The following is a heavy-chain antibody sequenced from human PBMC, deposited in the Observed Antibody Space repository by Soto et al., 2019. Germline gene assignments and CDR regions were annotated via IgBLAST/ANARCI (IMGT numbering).Heavy chain of an antibody. V-gene: IGHV5-51*01. D-gene: IGHD6-6*01. J-gene: IGHJ6*03. CDR2: IYPGDSDT. CDR1: GYSFTSYW. CDR3: ARLPPSIAARGPSIDYYYYMDV. Sequence: PGESLKISCKGSGYSFTSYWIGWVRQMPGKGLEWMGIIYPGDSDTRYSPSFQGQVTISADKSISTAYLQWSSLKASDTAMYYCARLPPSIAARGPSIDYYYYMDVWGKGTTVTVSS.